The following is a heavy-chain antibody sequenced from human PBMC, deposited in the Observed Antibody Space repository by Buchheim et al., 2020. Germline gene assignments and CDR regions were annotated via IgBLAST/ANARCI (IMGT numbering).Heavy chain of an antibody. CDR2: INPNSGGT. Sequence: QVQLVQSGAEVKKPGASVKVSCKASGYTFTGYYMHWVRQAPGQGLEWMGWINPNSGGTNYAQKFQGWVTMTRDTSISTAYMELSRLRSDDTAVYYCARSPGTSDEVNWNPYVFDYWGQGTL. D-gene: IGHD1-20*01. V-gene: IGHV1-2*04. CDR1: GYTFTGYY. J-gene: IGHJ4*02. CDR3: ARSPGTSDEVNWNPYVFDY.